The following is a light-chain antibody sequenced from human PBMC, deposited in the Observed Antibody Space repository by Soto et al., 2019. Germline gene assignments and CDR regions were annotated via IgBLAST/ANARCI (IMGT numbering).Light chain of an antibody. CDR1: QGIRNE. CDR2: AAS. V-gene: IGKV1-17*01. Sequence: DIQMTQSPSSLSASVGDRVTITRRASQGIRNELGWYQQKPGKAPKRLIYAASSLQSGVPSRFSGSGYGTEFTLTISSLQPEDFATYYCLQHNSYPHTFGGGTKVDIK. J-gene: IGKJ4*01. CDR3: LQHNSYPHT.